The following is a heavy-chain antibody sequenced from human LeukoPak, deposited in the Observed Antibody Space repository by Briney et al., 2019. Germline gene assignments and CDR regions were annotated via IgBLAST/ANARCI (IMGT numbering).Heavy chain of an antibody. CDR3: ARDIEGFQQLVLGY. D-gene: IGHD6-13*01. V-gene: IGHV4-59*01. CDR2: IYYSGST. Sequence: PSETLSLTCTVSGGSISSYYWSWIRQPPGKGLEWIGYIYYSGSTNYNPSLKSRVTISVDTSKNQFSLKLSSVTAADTAVYYCARDIEGFQQLVLGYWGQGTLVTVSS. J-gene: IGHJ4*02. CDR1: GGSISSYY.